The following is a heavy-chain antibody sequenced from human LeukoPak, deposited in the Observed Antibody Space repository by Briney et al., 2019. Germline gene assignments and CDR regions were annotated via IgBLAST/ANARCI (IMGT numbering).Heavy chain of an antibody. CDR3: TPGSSGSYYPLNWFDP. D-gene: IGHD3-10*01. CDR1: GFTFSKAW. Sequence: GGSRRLSCAASGFTFSKAWMSWVRQAPGKGLEWVGRIKSKTDGGTTDYAAPVKGRFTISRDDSTTPLYLQMNSLKTEDTAVYYCTPGSSGSYYPLNWFDPWGQGTLVTVSS. V-gene: IGHV3-15*01. CDR2: IKSKTDGGTT. J-gene: IGHJ5*02.